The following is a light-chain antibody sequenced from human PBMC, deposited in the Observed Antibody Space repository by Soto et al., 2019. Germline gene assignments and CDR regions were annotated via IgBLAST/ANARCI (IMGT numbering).Light chain of an antibody. CDR2: DVS. CDR3: QQYKDYVNP. CDR1: QTVERW. Sequence: MNMSPSALSSTVRDRVIITCRASQTVERWMAWYQQKPGKAPKLLISDVSTLERGVPSRFSGSGSATEITLTISGLQPDDFATYYCQQYKDYVNPFGHVT. J-gene: IGKJ3*01. V-gene: IGKV1-5*01.